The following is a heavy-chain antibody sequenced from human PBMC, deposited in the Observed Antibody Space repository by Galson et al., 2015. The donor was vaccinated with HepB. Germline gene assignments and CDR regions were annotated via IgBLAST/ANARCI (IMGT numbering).Heavy chain of an antibody. CDR2: IGTAGDT. J-gene: IGHJ2*01. Sequence: SLRLSCAASGFTFSSYDMHWVRQATGKGLEWVSAIGTAGDTYYPGSVKGRFTISRENAKNSLYLQMNSLRAGDTAVYYCARDHLSSQLRSSNYNWYFDLWGRGTLVTVSS. V-gene: IGHV3-13*01. CDR1: GFTFSSYD. CDR3: ARDHLSSQLRSSNYNWYFDL. D-gene: IGHD4-23*01.